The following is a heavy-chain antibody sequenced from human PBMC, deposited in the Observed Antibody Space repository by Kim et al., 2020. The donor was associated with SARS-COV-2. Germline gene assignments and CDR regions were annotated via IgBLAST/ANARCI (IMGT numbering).Heavy chain of an antibody. CDR2: TSWNSGSI. CDR1: GFTLDDYA. D-gene: IGHD3-10*01. V-gene: IGHV3-9*01. CDR3: AKELYYYGSGSFISSFDY. J-gene: IGHJ4*02. Sequence: GGSLRLSCAASGFTLDDYAMHWVRQAPGKVLEWVPGTSWNSGSIGYADSVKGRFTISRDNAKNSLYLQMNSLRAENTALYYCAKELYYYGSGSFISSFDYWGRRTLVTVSS.